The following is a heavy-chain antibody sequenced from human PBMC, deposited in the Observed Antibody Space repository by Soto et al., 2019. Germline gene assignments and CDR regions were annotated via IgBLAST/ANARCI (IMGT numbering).Heavy chain of an antibody. CDR3: ARFPTYYDFWSGYYTPVGYYYYGMDV. V-gene: IGHV4-31*03. J-gene: IGHJ6*02. CDR2: IYYSGST. CDR1: GGSISSGGYY. Sequence: LSLTCTFSGGSISSGGYYWSWIRQHPGKGLEWIGYIYYSGSTYYNPSLKSRVTISVDTSKNQFSLKLSSVTAADTAVYYCARFPTYYDFWSGYYTPVGYYYYGMDVWGQGTTVTVSS. D-gene: IGHD3-3*01.